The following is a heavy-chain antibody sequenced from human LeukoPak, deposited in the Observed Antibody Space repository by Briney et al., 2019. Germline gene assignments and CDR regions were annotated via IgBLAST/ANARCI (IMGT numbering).Heavy chain of an antibody. J-gene: IGHJ4*02. V-gene: IGHV4-39*07. CDR1: GGSISSSTYY. CDR3: ASLEGGFYFDY. D-gene: IGHD3-16*01. CDR2: MYHSGST. Sequence: SETLSLTCTVSGGSISSSTYYWGWIRQPPGKGLEWIGSMYHSGSTYYNPSLKSRVTISVDTSKNQFSLKLTSVTAADTAVYYCASLEGGFYFDYWGQGTLVTVSS.